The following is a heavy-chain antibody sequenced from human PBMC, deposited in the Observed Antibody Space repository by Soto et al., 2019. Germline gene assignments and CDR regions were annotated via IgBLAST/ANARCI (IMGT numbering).Heavy chain of an antibody. CDR1: GFTFDDYA. Sequence: EVQLSQSGGGLVRPGGSLRLSCAGSGFTFDDYAINWVRQAPGKGLEWVSGISGSGNQIEYTDSVEGRFIISRDDSKNTVFLQMNGLSAEDTAVYFCAKNQDWNRPDPGAFDVWGQGTTVTVTS. CDR3: AKNQDWNRPDPGAFDV. V-gene: IGHV3-23*01. CDR2: ISGSGNQI. D-gene: IGHD1-1*01. J-gene: IGHJ3*01.